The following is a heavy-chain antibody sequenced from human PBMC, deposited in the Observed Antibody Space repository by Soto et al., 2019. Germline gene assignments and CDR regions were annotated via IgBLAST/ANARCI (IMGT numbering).Heavy chain of an antibody. D-gene: IGHD2-2*02. Sequence: GSLRLSCAASGLNFDSYSMNWVRQAPGKGLEWVAVISHDGSYKNYADSVKGRFTISRDNSKNTLFLQMNSLRTEDTAIYYCANAFTYTTSWFDPWGQGTLVTVSS. CDR3: ANAFTYTTSWFDP. V-gene: IGHV3-30-3*01. CDR2: ISHDGSYK. CDR1: GLNFDSYS. J-gene: IGHJ5*02.